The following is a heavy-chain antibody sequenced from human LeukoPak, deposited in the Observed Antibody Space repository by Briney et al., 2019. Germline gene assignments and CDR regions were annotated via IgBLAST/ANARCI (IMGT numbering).Heavy chain of an antibody. CDR2: IYYSGST. Sequence: SETLSPTCTVSGGSISSYYWSWIRQPPGKGLEWIGYIYYSGSTNYNPSLKSRVTISVDTSKNQFSLKLSSVTAADTAVYYCARTYAEYFQHWGQGTLVTVSS. CDR1: GGSISSYY. CDR3: ARTYAEYFQH. V-gene: IGHV4-59*01. J-gene: IGHJ1*01.